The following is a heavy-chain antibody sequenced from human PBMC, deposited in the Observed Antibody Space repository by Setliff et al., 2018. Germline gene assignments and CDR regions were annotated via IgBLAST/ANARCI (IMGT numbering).Heavy chain of an antibody. V-gene: IGHV1-18*01. CDR1: GYTFSESI. Sequence: ASVKVSCKASGYTFSESIVSWVRQAPGQGLEWMGWIAVYTGKTYSAQKFQGRLTMTTDKSTNMAYLDLRGLRLDDTAIYYCARRPIALAGYRKGAFDIWGQGTMVTVSS. CDR2: IAVYTGKT. CDR3: ARRPIALAGYRKGAFDI. D-gene: IGHD6-19*01. J-gene: IGHJ3*02.